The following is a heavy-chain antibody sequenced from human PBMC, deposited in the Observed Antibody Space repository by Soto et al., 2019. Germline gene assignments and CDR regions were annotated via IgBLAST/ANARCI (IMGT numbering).Heavy chain of an antibody. CDR2: IYYSGSP. D-gene: IGHD3-10*01. V-gene: IGHV4-30-4*01. CDR1: GGSISRGYYY. J-gene: IGHJ6*02. CDR3: ARRSPRLGWFGELPPLYYYYAMVV. Sequence: QVQLQESGPGLVKPSQTLSLTCNVSGGSISRGYYYWSWIRQPPGKGLEWIGYIYYSGSPYSNPSLKRRVTISVGTSKDQFALKISSVTAADTAVYHCARRSPRLGWFGELPPLYYYYAMVVWGQGTTVTVSS.